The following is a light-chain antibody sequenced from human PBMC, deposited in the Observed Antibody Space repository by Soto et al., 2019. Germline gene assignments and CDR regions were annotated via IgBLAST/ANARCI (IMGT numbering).Light chain of an antibody. V-gene: IGLV3-1*01. CDR2: QDR. Sequence: SYELTQPPSVSVSPGQTATISCSGDKLGHKYTCWYQQKSGQSPVLVIYQDRQRPSGIPERFSGSNSGNTATLTISGTQAVDEADYYCQAWDSSTVVFGGGTKVTVL. J-gene: IGLJ2*01. CDR3: QAWDSSTVV. CDR1: KLGHKY.